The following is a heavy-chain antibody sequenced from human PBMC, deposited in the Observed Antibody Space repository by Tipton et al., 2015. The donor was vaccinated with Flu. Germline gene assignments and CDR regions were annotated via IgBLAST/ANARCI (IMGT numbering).Heavy chain of an antibody. D-gene: IGHD5-12*01. V-gene: IGHV4-59*08. J-gene: IGHJ5*02. CDR3: ARHRYYSGYDS. Sequence: TLSLTCTVSGGSISSYYWSWFRQPPGKGLEWIGYIYYSGSTNYNPSLKSRVTISVDTSKNQFSLKLSSVTAADTAVYYCARHRYYSGYDSWDQGTLVTVSS. CDR1: GGSISSYY. CDR2: IYYSGST.